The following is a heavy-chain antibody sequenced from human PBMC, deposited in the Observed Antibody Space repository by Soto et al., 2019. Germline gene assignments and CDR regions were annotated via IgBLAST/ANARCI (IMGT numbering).Heavy chain of an antibody. CDR3: ARGGPFYDLLTGFYRHYYYFDY. CDR2: IYSGGKT. J-gene: IGHJ4*02. V-gene: IGHV3-53*01. D-gene: IGHD3-9*01. Sequence: LRLSCVASGFTVSDNCMTWVRQAPGKGLEWVSIIYSGGKTYYADSVKGRFTISRDNSKNTVFLQMYSLRTEDTAVYYCARGGPFYDLLTGFYRHYYYFDYWGLGTLVTVSS. CDR1: GFTVSDNC.